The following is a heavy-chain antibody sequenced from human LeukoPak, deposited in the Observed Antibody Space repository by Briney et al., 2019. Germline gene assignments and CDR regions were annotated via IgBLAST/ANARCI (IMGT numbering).Heavy chain of an antibody. J-gene: IGHJ4*02. Sequence: SETLSLTCTVSGGSISSYSWSWIRQHPGKGLEWIGYIYYSGSTNYNPSLKSRVTISVDTSKNQFSLKLSSLTAADTAIYYCARRTSMIFFDYWGQGTLVTVSS. D-gene: IGHD3-22*01. CDR1: GGSISSYS. CDR3: ARRTSMIFFDY. V-gene: IGHV4-59*08. CDR2: IYYSGST.